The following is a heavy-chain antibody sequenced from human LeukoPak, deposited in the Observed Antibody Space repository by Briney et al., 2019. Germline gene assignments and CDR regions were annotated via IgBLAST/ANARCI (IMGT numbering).Heavy chain of an antibody. Sequence: PSETLSLTCTVSGGSISSSSYYWGWIRQPPGKGLEWIGSIYYSGSTYYNPSLKSRVTISVDTSKNQFSLKLSSVTAADTAVYYCAREVVTAIGDYYYYGMDVWGQGTTVTVSS. CDR2: IYYSGST. CDR3: AREVVTAIGDYYYYGMDV. V-gene: IGHV4-39*07. CDR1: GGSISSSSYY. J-gene: IGHJ6*02. D-gene: IGHD2-21*02.